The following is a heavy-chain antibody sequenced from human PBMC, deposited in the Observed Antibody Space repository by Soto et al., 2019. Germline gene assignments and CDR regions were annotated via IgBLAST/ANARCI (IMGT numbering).Heavy chain of an antibody. CDR1: GFTFSSYG. J-gene: IGHJ4*02. D-gene: IGHD1-26*01. CDR3: AKADQWELLRFDY. Sequence: PGGSLRLSCAASGFTFSSYGMHWVRKAPGKGLEWVAVISYDGSNKYYADSVKGRFTISRDNSKNTLYLQMNSLRAEDTAVYYCAKADQWELLRFDYWGQGTLVTVSS. V-gene: IGHV3-30*18. CDR2: ISYDGSNK.